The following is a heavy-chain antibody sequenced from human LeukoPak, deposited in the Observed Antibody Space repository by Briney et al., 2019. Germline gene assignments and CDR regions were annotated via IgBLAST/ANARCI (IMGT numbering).Heavy chain of an antibody. D-gene: IGHD6-6*01. J-gene: IGHJ4*02. CDR1: GYTFTSYY. CDR2: INPSGGST. CDR3: ARGHSNSPFLY. Sequence: ASVTVSFTASGYTFTSYYLHWVRQAPGQGLEWMGIINPSGGSTSYAQKFQDRVTMTRDTPTSTVYMELSSLRSEDTAVYYCARGHSNSPFLYWGQGTLVTVSS. V-gene: IGHV1-46*01.